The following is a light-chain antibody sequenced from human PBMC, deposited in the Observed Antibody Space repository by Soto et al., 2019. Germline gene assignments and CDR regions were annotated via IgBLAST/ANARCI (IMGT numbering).Light chain of an antibody. Sequence: QSVLTQPPSVSGAPGQRVTISCTGSSSNIGACIDVHWYQKFPGTAPKLLIYANTNRPSGVPDRFSGSKSGTSASLAITGLQAEDEADYYCQSYDNSLSGPVFGGGTKVTVL. CDR1: SSNIGACID. V-gene: IGLV1-40*01. CDR3: QSYDNSLSGPV. CDR2: ANT. J-gene: IGLJ2*01.